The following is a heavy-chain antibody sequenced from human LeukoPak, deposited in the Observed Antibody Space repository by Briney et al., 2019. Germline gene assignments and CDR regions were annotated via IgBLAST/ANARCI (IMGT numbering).Heavy chain of an antibody. Sequence: GGSLRLSRAASGFTFSDYALHWVRQAPGKGLEWEAVVSYDGSNIYYADAVKGRFTISRDNSKNTLYLQMNSLRAEDAAVYYCARDPRAYCSSTSCYAFDYWGQGTLVTVSS. D-gene: IGHD2-2*01. J-gene: IGHJ4*02. CDR2: VSYDGSNI. V-gene: IGHV3-30*04. CDR3: ARDPRAYCSSTSCYAFDY. CDR1: GFTFSDYA.